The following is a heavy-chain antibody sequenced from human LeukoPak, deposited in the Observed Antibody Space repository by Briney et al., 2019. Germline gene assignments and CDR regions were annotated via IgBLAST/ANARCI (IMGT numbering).Heavy chain of an antibody. J-gene: IGHJ4*02. CDR3: ARDGTYTDYDPDFDI. CDR2: IKQDGSEK. CDR1: GFTFSRFW. Sequence: GGSLRLPCAASGFTFSRFWMSWVRQAPGKGLEWVANIKQDGSEKYYVDSVKGRFTISRDNAKNSLYLQMNSLRAEDTAVFYCARDGTYTDYDPDFDIWGQGTLVTVSS. D-gene: IGHD5-12*01. V-gene: IGHV3-7*04.